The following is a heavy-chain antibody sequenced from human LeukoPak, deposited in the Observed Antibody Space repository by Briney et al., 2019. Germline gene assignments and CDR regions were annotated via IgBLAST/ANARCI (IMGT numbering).Heavy chain of an antibody. V-gene: IGHV3-49*02. Sequence: GRFTISRDDSKSMAYLQMNSLNTEDTAVYYCARALWITFGGVTSPFDYWGQGTLVTVSS. J-gene: IGHJ4*02. D-gene: IGHD3-16*01. CDR3: ARALWITFGGVTSPFDY.